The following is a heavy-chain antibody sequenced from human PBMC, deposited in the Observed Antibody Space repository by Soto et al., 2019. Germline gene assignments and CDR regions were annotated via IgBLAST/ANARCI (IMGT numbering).Heavy chain of an antibody. CDR2: INEDGSEN. CDR3: ARELQRGCAFDI. D-gene: IGHD3-22*01. CDR1: EFTFSSHW. V-gene: IGHV3-7*01. J-gene: IGHJ3*02. Sequence: EVQLVESGGGLVQPGGSLRLSCAASEFTFSSHWMHWVRQAPGKGLEWVANINEDGSENYYVDSVKGRFTISRDNAKKSLYLQMNSLRAEDTAVYYCARELQRGCAFDIWGQGTMVTVSS.